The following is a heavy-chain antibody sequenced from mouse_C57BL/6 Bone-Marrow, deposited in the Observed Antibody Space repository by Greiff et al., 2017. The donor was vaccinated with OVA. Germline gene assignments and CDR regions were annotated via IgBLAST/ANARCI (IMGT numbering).Heavy chain of an antibody. D-gene: IGHD2-5*01. V-gene: IGHV1-76*01. CDR2: IYPGSGNT. Sequence: VKVVESGAELVRPGASVKLSCKASGYTFTDYYINWVKQRPGQGLEWIARIYPGSGNTYYNEKFKGKATLTAEKSSSTAYMQLSSLTSEDSAVYFCARDYYSNYPAWFAYWGQGTLVTVSA. J-gene: IGHJ3*01. CDR3: ARDYYSNYPAWFAY. CDR1: GYTFTDYY.